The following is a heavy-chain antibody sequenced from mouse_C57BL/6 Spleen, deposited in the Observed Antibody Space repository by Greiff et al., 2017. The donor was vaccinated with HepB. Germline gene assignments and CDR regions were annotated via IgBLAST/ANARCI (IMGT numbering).Heavy chain of an antibody. CDR3: VYGSSDWYFDV. CDR1: GYAFSSSW. CDR2: IYPGDGDT. Sequence: VQLQQSGPELVKPGASVKISCKASGYAFSSSWMNWVKQRPGKGLEWIGRIYPGDGDTNYNGKFKGKATLTADKSSSTAYMQLSSLTSEVSAVYFCVYGSSDWYFDVWGTGTTVTVSS. J-gene: IGHJ1*03. D-gene: IGHD1-1*01. V-gene: IGHV1-82*01.